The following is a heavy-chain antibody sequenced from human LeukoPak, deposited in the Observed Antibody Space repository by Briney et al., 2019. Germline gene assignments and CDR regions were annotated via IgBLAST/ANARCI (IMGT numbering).Heavy chain of an antibody. CDR1: GGTFSSYA. D-gene: IGHD6-19*01. CDR2: IIPILGIA. Sequence: SVKVSCKASGGTFSSYAISWVRQAPGQGLEWMGRIIPILGIANYAQKFQGRVTITADKSSSTAYMELSSLRSEDTAVYYCARGHIAVAGYDAFDIWGQGTMVTVSS. CDR3: ARGHIAVAGYDAFDI. J-gene: IGHJ3*02. V-gene: IGHV1-69*04.